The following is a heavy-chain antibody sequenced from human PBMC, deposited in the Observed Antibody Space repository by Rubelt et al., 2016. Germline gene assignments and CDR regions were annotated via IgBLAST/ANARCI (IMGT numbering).Heavy chain of an antibody. J-gene: IGHJ3*02. CDR3: GVGFGWYLNAFDI. CDR2: INHSGST. Sequence: QVQLQQWGAGLLKPSETLSLTCAVYGGSFSGYYWSWIRQPPGKGLEWIGEINHSGSTNYNPSPKRRVTIAVDTSSNQFSLKLSSVTAADTAVYYCGVGFGWYLNAFDIWGQGTMVTVSS. V-gene: IGHV4-34*01. CDR1: GGSFSGYY. D-gene: IGHD6-19*01.